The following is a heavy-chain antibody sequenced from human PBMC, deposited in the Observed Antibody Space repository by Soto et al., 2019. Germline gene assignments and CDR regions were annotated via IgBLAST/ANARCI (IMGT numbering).Heavy chain of an antibody. CDR2: IFADGNT. Sequence: PSGTLSLTCVGSGASISTSYWSWVRQPAGKRLQWIGRIFADGNTNSSPSLKGRVSMAIDKSQNQISLQLASVTAAETATYYCVRDIIVALDYWGKGAQVTVSS. CDR1: GASISTSY. D-gene: IGHD2-21*01. J-gene: IGHJ4*02. V-gene: IGHV4-4*07. CDR3: VRDIIVALDY.